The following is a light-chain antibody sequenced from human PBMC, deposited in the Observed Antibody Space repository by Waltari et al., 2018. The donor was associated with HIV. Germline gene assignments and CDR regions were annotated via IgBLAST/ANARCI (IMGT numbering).Light chain of an antibody. J-gene: IGKJ1*01. CDR2: WAP. CDR3: QQYYSTPPWT. Sequence: DIVMTQSPDSLAVSLGERATINCKSIQNILYNSNNKNYLAWYQQKPGQPPRLLIYWAPTRESGVPDRFSGSGSGTDFTLTISSLQAEDVAVYFCQQYYSTPPWTFGQGTKVEIK. CDR1: QNILYNSNNKNY. V-gene: IGKV4-1*01.